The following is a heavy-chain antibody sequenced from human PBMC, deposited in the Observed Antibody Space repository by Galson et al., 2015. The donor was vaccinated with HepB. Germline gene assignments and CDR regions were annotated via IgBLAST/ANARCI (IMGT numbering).Heavy chain of an antibody. Sequence: SLRLSCAASGFTFNNFAMSWVRQAPGKGLEWVSAISDGGTSTYYADSVKGRFTISRDNSTNTLLLQMNSLRAEDTAVYYCAKEGSSSDGFYFDYWGQGTLVTVSS. D-gene: IGHD6-6*01. J-gene: IGHJ4*02. CDR3: AKEGSSSDGFYFDY. CDR2: ISDGGTST. V-gene: IGHV3-23*01. CDR1: GFTFNNFA.